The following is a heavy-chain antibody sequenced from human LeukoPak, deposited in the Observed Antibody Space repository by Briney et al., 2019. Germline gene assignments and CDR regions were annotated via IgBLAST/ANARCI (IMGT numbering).Heavy chain of an antibody. V-gene: IGHV4-34*01. J-gene: IGHJ5*02. CDR2: INHSGST. D-gene: IGHD1-26*01. Sequence: SETLSLTCAVYGGSFSGYYWSWIRQPPGKGLEWIGEINHSGSTNYNPSLKSRVTISVDTSKNQFSLKLSSVTAADTAVYYCASGRPSIGVGATTNWFDPWGQGTLVTVSS. CDR1: GGSFSGYY. CDR3: ASGRPSIGVGATTNWFDP.